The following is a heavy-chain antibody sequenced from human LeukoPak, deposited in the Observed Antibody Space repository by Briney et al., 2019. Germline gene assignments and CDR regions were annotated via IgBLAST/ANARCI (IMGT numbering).Heavy chain of an antibody. D-gene: IGHD3-9*01. J-gene: IGHJ6*01. CDR2: IQNYETTE. V-gene: IGHV3-30*02. CDR1: GFTFSSFG. CDR3: ARDNYGVIFSHYRVV. Sequence: PRGSLRLSCTTSGFTFSSFGMHSVRQTPGKGLEWVTFIQNYETTEYYSDSVKGRFTISRHNANNSLYLQLSSLRVEDSAVHYCARDNYGVIFSHYRVVSGKGTTVTVSS.